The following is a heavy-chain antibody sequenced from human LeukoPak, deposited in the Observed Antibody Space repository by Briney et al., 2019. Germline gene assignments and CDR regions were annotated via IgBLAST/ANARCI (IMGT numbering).Heavy chain of an antibody. CDR3: ARLSGYDWESFYDY. V-gene: IGHV4-59*01. CDR1: GGSFSGYY. Sequence: SETLSLPCAINGGSFSGYYWSWIRKPPGKELEGIGYIYYSGSTYYNPSLKSRVTISVHPSKNQFSLKLSSVTAADTAVYYCARLSGYDWESFYDYWGQGTLVTVSS. J-gene: IGHJ4*02. D-gene: IGHD5-12*01. CDR2: IYYSGST.